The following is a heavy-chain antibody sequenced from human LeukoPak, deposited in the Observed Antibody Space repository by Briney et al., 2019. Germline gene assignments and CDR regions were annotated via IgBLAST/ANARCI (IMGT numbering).Heavy chain of an antibody. V-gene: IGHV4-30-4*01. CDR2: IYYSGST. CDR3: AIGGFGELGSRFDP. Sequence: TSQTLSLTCTVSGGSISSGSYYWSWIRQPPGKGLEWIGYIYYSGSTYYNPSLKSRVTISVDTSKNQFSLKLSSVTAADTAVYYCAIGGFGELGSRFDPWGQGTLVTVSS. J-gene: IGHJ5*02. CDR1: GGSISSGSYY. D-gene: IGHD3-10*01.